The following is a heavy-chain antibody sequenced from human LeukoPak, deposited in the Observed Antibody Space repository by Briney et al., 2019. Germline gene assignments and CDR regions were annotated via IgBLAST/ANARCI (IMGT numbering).Heavy chain of an antibody. V-gene: IGHV1-18*01. Sequence: GASVKVSCKASGYTFTSYGISSVRQAPGQGLEWMGWISAYNGNTNYAQKLQGRVTMTTDTSTSTAYMELRSLRSDDTAVYYCARDWPIHIVGATPFDHWGQGTLVTVSS. CDR2: ISAYNGNT. CDR1: GYTFTSYG. J-gene: IGHJ4*02. D-gene: IGHD1-26*01. CDR3: ARDWPIHIVGATPFDH.